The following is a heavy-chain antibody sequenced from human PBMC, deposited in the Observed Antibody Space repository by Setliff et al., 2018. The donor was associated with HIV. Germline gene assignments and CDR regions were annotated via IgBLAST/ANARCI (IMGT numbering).Heavy chain of an antibody. CDR3: ARAYSNSYYYYYYMDV. CDR2: IIPIFGTA. Sequence: SVKVSCKASGGTFSSYAISWVRQAPGQGLEWMEGIIPIFGTANYAQKFQGRVTITADESTSTAYMELSSLRSEDTAVYYCARAYSNSYYYYYYMDVWGKGTTVTVSS. CDR1: GGTFSSYA. D-gene: IGHD4-4*01. V-gene: IGHV1-69*13. J-gene: IGHJ6*03.